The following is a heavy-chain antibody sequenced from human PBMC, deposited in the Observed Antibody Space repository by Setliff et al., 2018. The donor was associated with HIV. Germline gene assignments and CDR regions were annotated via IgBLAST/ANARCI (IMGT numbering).Heavy chain of an antibody. CDR2: INSDGSST. D-gene: IGHD6-13*01. V-gene: IGHV3-74*01. CDR1: GFTFSGYW. CDR3: ARGGSNSWSPFDY. Sequence: GGSLRLSCAASGFTFSGYWMHWVRQAPGKGLVWVSRINSDGSSTTYADTVKGRFTISRDNAKNTLYLQMNSLRAEDTAVYYCARGGSNSWSPFDYWGQGTLVTVSS. J-gene: IGHJ4*02.